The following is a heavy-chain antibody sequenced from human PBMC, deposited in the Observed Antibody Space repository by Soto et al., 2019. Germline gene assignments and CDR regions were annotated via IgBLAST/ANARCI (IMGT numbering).Heavy chain of an antibody. CDR2: ISPYNGNT. CDR3: AREYLDYYDTSGYYY. V-gene: IGHV1-18*04. D-gene: IGHD3-22*01. J-gene: IGHJ4*02. CDR1: GFTFSDYG. Sequence: ASVKVSCKASGFTFSDYGITWVRQAPGQGLEWMGRISPYNGNTNYAQNVKGRVTMTTDTSTSTVYMELRSLRSDDTAVYFCAREYLDYYDTSGYYYWGQGTLVTVSS.